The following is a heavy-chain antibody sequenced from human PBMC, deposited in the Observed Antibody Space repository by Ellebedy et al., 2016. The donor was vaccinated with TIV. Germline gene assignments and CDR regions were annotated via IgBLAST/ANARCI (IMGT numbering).Heavy chain of an antibody. J-gene: IGHJ4*02. CDR2: ISYDGSNK. D-gene: IGHD1-26*01. CDR3: ARDLGVRGWEPTNYFDY. V-gene: IGHV3-30*03. CDR1: GFTFSTYG. Sequence: GESLKISCAASGFTFSTYGMHWVRQAPGKGLEWVALISYDGSNKYYADSVKGRFTISRDNSKNTLYLQMNSLRAEDTAVYYCARDLGVRGWEPTNYFDYWGQGTLVTVSS.